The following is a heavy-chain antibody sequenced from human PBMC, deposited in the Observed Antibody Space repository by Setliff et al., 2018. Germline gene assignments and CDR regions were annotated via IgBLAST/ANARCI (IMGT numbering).Heavy chain of an antibody. Sequence: GGSLRLSCAASGFTFNSFWMGWVRQAPGKGLEWVANINHDGSEKYSVDSVKGRFTISRDNSKNTLYLQMNSLRPEDTAVYYCARTCSGSGCYAGLESWGQGTPVTVSS. J-gene: IGHJ4*02. CDR3: ARTCSGSGCYAGLES. CDR1: GFTFNSFW. CDR2: INHDGSEK. D-gene: IGHD2-15*01. V-gene: IGHV3-7*01.